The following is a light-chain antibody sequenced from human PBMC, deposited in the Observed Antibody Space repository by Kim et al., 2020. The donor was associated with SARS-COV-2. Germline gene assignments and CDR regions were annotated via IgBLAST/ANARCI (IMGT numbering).Light chain of an antibody. Sequence: QSALTQPASVSGSPGQSITISCTGTNSDIGGYNYVSWNQQHPGKVPKLLIYDVTKRPSGVSDRFSGSKSGNTASLTISGLQAEDEADYYCSSYTSSSTLVFGGGTQLTVL. J-gene: IGLJ2*01. CDR1: NSDIGGYNY. V-gene: IGLV2-14*03. CDR2: DVT. CDR3: SSYTSSSTLV.